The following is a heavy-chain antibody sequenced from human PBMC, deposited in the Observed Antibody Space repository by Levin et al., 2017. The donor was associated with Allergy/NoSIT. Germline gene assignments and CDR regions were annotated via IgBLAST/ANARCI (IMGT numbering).Heavy chain of an antibody. Sequence: GESLKISCAASGFSFSDYAMTWVRQAPGKGLEWVSAISGTGASTYYSASVRGRAVISRDNSKNTLTLQMNPLSADDPAVYYCAKDEGPSHLSYYDFWSGSSNNYGMDVWGQGTTVTVSS. V-gene: IGHV3-23*01. CDR1: GFSFSDYA. J-gene: IGHJ6*02. CDR3: AKDEGPSHLSYYDFWSGSSNNYGMDV. D-gene: IGHD3-3*01. CDR2: ISGTGAST.